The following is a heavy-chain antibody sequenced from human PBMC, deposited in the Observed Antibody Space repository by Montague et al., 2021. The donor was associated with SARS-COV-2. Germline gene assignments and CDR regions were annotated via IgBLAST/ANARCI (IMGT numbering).Heavy chain of an antibody. V-gene: IGHV4-59*08. CDR3: ARHRGSGSSWFDS. Sequence: SETLSLTCAVSGGPITSYYWNWIRQPPGKGLEYIGYIYHSGSTTYNPSLKSRVSISVDTSKNQFSLKVRSVTAADTAVYYCARHRGSGSSWFDSWGQGALVTVSS. J-gene: IGHJ5*01. CDR2: IYHSGST. CDR1: GGPITSYY. D-gene: IGHD6-13*01.